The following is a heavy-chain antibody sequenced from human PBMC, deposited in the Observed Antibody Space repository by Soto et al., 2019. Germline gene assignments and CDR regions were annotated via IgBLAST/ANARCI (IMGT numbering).Heavy chain of an antibody. D-gene: IGHD6-13*01. J-gene: IGHJ5*02. CDR3: AKDKWGYSSIWSPPWFDP. Sequence: GSLRLSCAASGFTFSSYGMHWVRQAPGKGLEWVAVISHDGSNKYYADSVKGRFTISGDNSKNTLYLQMNSLRAEDTAVYYCAKDKWGYSSIWSPPWFDPWGQGTLVTVSS. V-gene: IGHV3-30*18. CDR1: GFTFSSYG. CDR2: ISHDGSNK.